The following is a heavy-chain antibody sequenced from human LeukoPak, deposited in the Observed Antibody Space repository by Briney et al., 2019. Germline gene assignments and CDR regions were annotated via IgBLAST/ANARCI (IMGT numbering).Heavy chain of an antibody. Sequence: GGSLRLSCAASGFTFSIHWMHWVRQAPGKGLVWVSRITSDGRTTDYADSVKGRFTVSRDNAKNTLFLQMNSLTAEDTSVYYCVRALGVPHDDWGLGTLVTVS. CDR2: ITSDGRTT. V-gene: IGHV3-74*01. CDR1: GFTFSIHW. J-gene: IGHJ4*02. D-gene: IGHD3-16*01. CDR3: VRALGVPHDD.